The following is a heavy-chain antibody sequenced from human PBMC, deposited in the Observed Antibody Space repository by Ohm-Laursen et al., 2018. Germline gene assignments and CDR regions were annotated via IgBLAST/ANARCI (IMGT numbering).Heavy chain of an antibody. J-gene: IGHJ5*02. CDR2: ISGSGGST. CDR1: GFTFSSYG. D-gene: IGHD3-22*01. CDR3: ARDSRLDSSGYNNWFDP. Sequence: SLRLSCAASGFTFSSYGMSWVRQAPGKGLEWVSAISGSGGSTNYADSVKGRFTISRDNAKNSLYLQMNSLRAEDTAVYYCARDSRLDSSGYNNWFDPWGQGTLVTVSS. V-gene: IGHV3-23*01.